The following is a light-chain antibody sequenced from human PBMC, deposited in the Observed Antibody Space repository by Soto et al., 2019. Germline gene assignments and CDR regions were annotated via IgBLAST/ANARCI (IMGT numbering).Light chain of an antibody. CDR2: DDN. Sequence: LTQPHSVSESPGKTVTISCTRTSGSIASNSVQWFQQRPGSAPTIVIFDDNERPYGAPERFSGSVDASANSASLTISGLKTEDEADYFCQSYDVSSWVFGGGTKLTVL. J-gene: IGLJ3*02. CDR3: QSYDVSSWV. CDR1: SGSIASNS. V-gene: IGLV6-57*04.